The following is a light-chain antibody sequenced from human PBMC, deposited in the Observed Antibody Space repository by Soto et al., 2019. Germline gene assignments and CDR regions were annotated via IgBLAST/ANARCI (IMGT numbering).Light chain of an antibody. Sequence: QSALTQPASVSGSPGQSITISCTGTSSDIGGFHYVSWYQQHPGKAPKLMIYDVTYRPSGVSNRFSGSKSGNTASLTISGLQAEDEAHYYCSSSTSSSALNLVFGGGTKLTVL. CDR2: DVT. J-gene: IGLJ2*01. CDR3: SSSTSSSALNLV. V-gene: IGLV2-14*03. CDR1: SSDIGGFHY.